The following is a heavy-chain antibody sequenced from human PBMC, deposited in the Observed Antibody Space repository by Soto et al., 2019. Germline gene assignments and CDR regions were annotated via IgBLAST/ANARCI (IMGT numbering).Heavy chain of an antibody. CDR1: GYTFTSYG. D-gene: IGHD6-13*01. Sequence: QVQLVQSGAEVKKPGASVKVSCKASGYTFTSYGISWVRQAPGQGLERMGWISAYNGNTNYAQKLQGRVTMTTDTSSSTAYMELRSLRSDDTAVYYCARDPEAGYSSSWYCECWGQGTLVTVSS. J-gene: IGHJ4*02. V-gene: IGHV1-18*01. CDR2: ISAYNGNT. CDR3: ARDPEAGYSSSWYCEC.